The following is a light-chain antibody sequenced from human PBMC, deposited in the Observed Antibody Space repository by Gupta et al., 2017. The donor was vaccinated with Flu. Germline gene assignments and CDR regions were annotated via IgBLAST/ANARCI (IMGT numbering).Light chain of an antibody. CDR2: DTS. V-gene: IGKV1-33*01. Sequence: DIRQTQHPPSLSAAVVDRVAITCQASKDISSYLNWYQQKTGKAPNHLIYDTSNLETGVPSRCSGSGSGTDFTSTISSMQPEDIVTYYCQQYDNRLPITFGQGTRLEIK. J-gene: IGKJ5*01. CDR3: QQYDNRLPIT. CDR1: KDISSY.